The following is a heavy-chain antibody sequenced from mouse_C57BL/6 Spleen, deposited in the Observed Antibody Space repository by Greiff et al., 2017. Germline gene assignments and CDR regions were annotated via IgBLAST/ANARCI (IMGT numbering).Heavy chain of an antibody. D-gene: IGHD3-3*01. Sequence: VQLQQPGAELVKPGASVKLSCKASGYTFTSYWMHWVKQRPGQGLEWIGMIHPNSGSTNYNEKFKSKATLTVDKSSSTAYMQLSSLTSEDAAIYYCARGGGREFDYWGQGTTLTVSS. V-gene: IGHV1-64*01. CDR3: ARGGGREFDY. J-gene: IGHJ2*01. CDR2: IHPNSGST. CDR1: GYTFTSYW.